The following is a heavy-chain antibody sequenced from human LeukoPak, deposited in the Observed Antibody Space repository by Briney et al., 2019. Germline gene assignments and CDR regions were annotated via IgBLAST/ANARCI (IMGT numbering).Heavy chain of an antibody. CDR2: IYYSGST. D-gene: IGHD3-22*01. V-gene: IGHV4-59*01. CDR3: ARGYYDRSGYAYPFDD. CDR1: GGSISRYY. J-gene: IGHJ4*02. Sequence: SETLSPTCTVSGGSISRYYWNWIRQPPGKGLEWIGYIYYSGSTNYNPSLKSRVTISVDTSKNQFSLKLSSVTAADTAVYYCARGYYDRSGYAYPFDDWGQRTLVTVSS.